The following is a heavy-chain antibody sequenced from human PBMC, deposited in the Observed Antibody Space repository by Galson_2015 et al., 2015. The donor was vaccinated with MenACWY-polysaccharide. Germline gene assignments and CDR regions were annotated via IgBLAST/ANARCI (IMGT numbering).Heavy chain of an antibody. CDR1: GFTFSSYS. D-gene: IGHD4-17*01. CDR2: IRSKSYGGTP. Sequence: SLRLSCAASGFTFSSYSIHWVRQAPGKGLEWVGFIRSKSYGGTPEYAASVKGRFTISRDDSKSIAYLQMNSLKTEDTAVYYCTRKSTVPTSIIFDYWGQGTLVTVSS. CDR3: TRKSTVPTSIIFDY. J-gene: IGHJ4*02. V-gene: IGHV3-49*04.